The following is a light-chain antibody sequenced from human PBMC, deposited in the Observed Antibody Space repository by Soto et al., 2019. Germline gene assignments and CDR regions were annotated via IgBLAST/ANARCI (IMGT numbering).Light chain of an antibody. Sequence: QSVLTQSPSASASLGASVKLTCTLSSGHSSYAIAWHQQQPEKGPRYLMKLNSDGSHSKGDGIPDRFSGSSSGAERYLTISRLQSEEESDYYCQTWGNGIRVFGGGTKLTVL. CDR1: SGHSSYA. CDR3: QTWGNGIRV. V-gene: IGLV4-69*01. CDR2: LNSDGSH. J-gene: IGLJ2*01.